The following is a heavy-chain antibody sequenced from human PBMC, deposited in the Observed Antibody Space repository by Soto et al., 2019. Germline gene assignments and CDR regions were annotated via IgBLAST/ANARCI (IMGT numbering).Heavy chain of an antibody. Sequence: EVQLLESGGGLEQPGGSLRLSCIASGFSFSGYVMNWVRQAPGKGLEWVAAISGSGDYISYADSVKGRFTISRDNSKNTVYLHMNSLRAEDTAVYYCAKRREELDVWGQGTTVTVSS. J-gene: IGHJ6*02. CDR3: AKRREELDV. CDR1: GFSFSGYV. CDR2: ISGSGDYI. V-gene: IGHV3-23*01. D-gene: IGHD1-26*01.